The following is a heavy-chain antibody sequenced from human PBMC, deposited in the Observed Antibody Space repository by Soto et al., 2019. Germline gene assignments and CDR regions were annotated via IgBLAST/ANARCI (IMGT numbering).Heavy chain of an antibody. D-gene: IGHD1-1*01. CDR3: VRRHVSETGIDWFGP. Sequence: VASVKVSCKASGYTFTSYGIHWVRQAPGQRLEWMGWINAANGDTKYSPKFQGRVTITRDTSASTAYMELSSMRSEDTAVYYCVRRHVSETGIDWFGPWGQGTLVTVSS. J-gene: IGHJ5*02. CDR1: GYTFTSYG. V-gene: IGHV1-3*01. CDR2: INAANGDT.